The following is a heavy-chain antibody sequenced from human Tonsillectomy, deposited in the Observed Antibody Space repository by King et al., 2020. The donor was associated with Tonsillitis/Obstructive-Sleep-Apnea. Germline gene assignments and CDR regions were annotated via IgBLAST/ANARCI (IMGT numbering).Heavy chain of an antibody. J-gene: IGHJ4*02. CDR1: GFTFSSYS. D-gene: IGHD2-2*01. V-gene: IGHV3-48*02. Sequence: VQLVESGGGLVQPGGSLRLSCAASGFTFSSYSMNWVRQAPGKGLEGGSYISSSSSTIYYADSVKGRFTISRDNAKNSLYLQMNSLRDEDTAVYYCARDRGEYCSSTSCYYFDYWGQGTLVTVSS. CDR3: ARDRGEYCSSTSCYYFDY. CDR2: ISSSSSTI.